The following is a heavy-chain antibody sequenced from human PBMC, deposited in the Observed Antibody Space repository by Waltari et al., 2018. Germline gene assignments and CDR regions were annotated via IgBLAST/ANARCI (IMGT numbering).Heavy chain of an antibody. CDR3: AGQDYSNDYYFYYDMDV. V-gene: IGHV1-69*04. J-gene: IGHJ6*02. CDR2: MISSLGRA. CDR1: GGTFSNYA. Sequence: QVQLVQSGAEVKKPGSSVKVSCKASGGTFSNYAMSWVRQAPGQGLEWMGKMISSLGRATYAEKFQGRVTITADKSTSTAYMELSSLRSEDTAVYYCAGQDYSNDYYFYYDMDVWGQGTTVTVSS. D-gene: IGHD4-4*01.